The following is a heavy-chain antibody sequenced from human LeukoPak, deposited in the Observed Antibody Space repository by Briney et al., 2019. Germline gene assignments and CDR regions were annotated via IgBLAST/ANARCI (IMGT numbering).Heavy chain of an antibody. D-gene: IGHD3-10*01. Sequence: PGGSLRLSCAASGLTFSNAWMSWVRQAPGKGLEWVGFIRSKAYGGTTEYAASVKGRFTISRDDSKSTAYLQMNSLKTEDTAVYYCTTTHVRGVILHPPDYWGQGTLVTVSS. V-gene: IGHV3-49*04. J-gene: IGHJ4*02. CDR3: TTTHVRGVILHPPDY. CDR2: IRSKAYGGTT. CDR1: GLTFSNAW.